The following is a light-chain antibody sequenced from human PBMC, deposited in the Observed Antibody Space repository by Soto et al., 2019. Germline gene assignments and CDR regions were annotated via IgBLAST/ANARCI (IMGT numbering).Light chain of an antibody. V-gene: IGKV1-5*01. CDR1: QSISSW. CDR3: QQYNSQWT. Sequence: DIQMTQSPSTLSASVGDRVTITCRASQSISSWLAWYQQKPGKAPKLLIYDASSLESGVPSRFSGCGSGTEFTLTISSLQPDDFATYYCQQYNSQWTFGQGTKVEIK. J-gene: IGKJ1*01. CDR2: DAS.